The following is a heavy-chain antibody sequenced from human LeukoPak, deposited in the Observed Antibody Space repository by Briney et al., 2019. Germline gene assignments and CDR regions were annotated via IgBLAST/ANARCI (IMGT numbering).Heavy chain of an antibody. D-gene: IGHD3-10*01. J-gene: IGHJ5*02. CDR3: VRGLYGSGDH. Sequence: KPSETLSLTCTVSGGSISGYYWNWIRQPAGKGLEWIGRIFSSGKTNYNPSLQSRVTMSVDTSKNHFSLKLTSVTAADTAVYYCVRGLYGSGDHWGQGTLVTVSS. CDR2: IFSSGKT. CDR1: GGSISGYY. V-gene: IGHV4-4*07.